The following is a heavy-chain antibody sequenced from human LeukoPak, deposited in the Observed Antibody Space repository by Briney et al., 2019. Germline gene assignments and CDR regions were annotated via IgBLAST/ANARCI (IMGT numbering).Heavy chain of an antibody. J-gene: IGHJ4*02. D-gene: IGHD6-13*01. CDR3: ARASLGYSSSWSKQLNY. CDR1: GGTFSSYA. V-gene: IGHV1-69*13. Sequence: SVKVSCKASGGTFSSYAISWVRQAPGQGLEWMGGIIPIFGTANYAQKFQGRVTITADESTSTAYMELSSLGSEDTAVYYCARASLGYSSSWSKQLNYWGQGTLVTVSS. CDR2: IIPIFGTA.